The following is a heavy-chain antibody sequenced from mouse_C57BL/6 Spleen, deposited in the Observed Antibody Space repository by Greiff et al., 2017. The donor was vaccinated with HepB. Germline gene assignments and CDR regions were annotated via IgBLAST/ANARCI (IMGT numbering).Heavy chain of an antibody. V-gene: IGHV1-69*01. J-gene: IGHJ4*01. Sequence: QVQLQQPGAELVMPGASVKLSCKASGYTFTSYWMHWVKQRPGQGLEWIGEIDPSDSYTNYNQKFKGKSTLTVDKSSSTAYMQLSSLTSEDSAVYYCASEGMDYWVKEPQSPSPQ. CDR3: ASEGMDY. CDR2: IDPSDSYT. CDR1: GYTFTSYW.